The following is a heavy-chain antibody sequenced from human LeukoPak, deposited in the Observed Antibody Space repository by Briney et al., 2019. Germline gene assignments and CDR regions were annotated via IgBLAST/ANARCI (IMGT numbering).Heavy chain of an antibody. V-gene: IGHV3-23*01. J-gene: IGHJ4*02. CDR2: ISGGGGST. Sequence: GGSLRLSCAASGFTFSTYGMNWVRQAPGKGLEWVSTISGGGGSTYYADSVKGRFTISRDNSKNTLYLQMNSLRAEDTAVYYCTKRTSDYWGQGTLVTVSS. CDR3: TKRTSDY. CDR1: GFTFSTYG.